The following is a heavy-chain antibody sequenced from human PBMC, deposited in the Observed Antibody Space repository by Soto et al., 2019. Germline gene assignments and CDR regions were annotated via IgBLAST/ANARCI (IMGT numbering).Heavy chain of an antibody. Sequence: ASVKVSCKASGYNFTSYGRSWVRQAPGQGLEWMGWISAYNGNTNYAQKLQGRVTMTTDTSTSTAYMELRSLRSDDTAVYYCARDTRPHDDESSGYYHDYWGQGTLVTVSS. V-gene: IGHV1-18*04. CDR1: GYNFTSYG. CDR2: ISAYNGNT. J-gene: IGHJ4*02. D-gene: IGHD3-22*01. CDR3: ARDTRPHDDESSGYYHDY.